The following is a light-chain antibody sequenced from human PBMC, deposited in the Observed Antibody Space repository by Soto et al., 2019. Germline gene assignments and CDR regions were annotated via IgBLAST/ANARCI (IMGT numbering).Light chain of an antibody. CDR3: CSNAVGSTYV. Sequence: QSVLTQPTSVSGSPGQSITISCTGNSNDIGAFDYVSWYQQHPGKAPRLLIHGVRNRPPNISSRFSASKSGSTASLTISGLQAEDEADYYCCSNAVGSTYVFGTGTKVTVL. CDR1: SNDIGAFDY. CDR2: GVR. J-gene: IGLJ1*01. V-gene: IGLV2-14*01.